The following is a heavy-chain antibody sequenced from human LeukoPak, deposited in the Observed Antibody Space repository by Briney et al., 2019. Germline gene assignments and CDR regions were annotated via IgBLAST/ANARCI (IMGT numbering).Heavy chain of an antibody. CDR2: FYTTGGT. CDR1: GGSHRRFY. Sequence: SENLSLTRTFSGGSHRRFYLSWIRQPPREGLEWVWGFYTTGGTNYNPSLKSRVTMSVDTSKNQFSLKLSSVTAADTAVYYCAREGHFRGYYYDSSGYYPGLDVWGQGTTVTVSS. D-gene: IGHD3-22*01. CDR3: AREGHFRGYYYDSSGYYPGLDV. J-gene: IGHJ6*02. V-gene: IGHV4-4*07.